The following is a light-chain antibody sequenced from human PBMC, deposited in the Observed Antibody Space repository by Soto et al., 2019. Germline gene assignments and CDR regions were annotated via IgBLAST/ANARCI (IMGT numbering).Light chain of an antibody. CDR3: QQYGSSPPIT. Sequence: EIVLTQSPGTRSLSPGERATLSCRASQSVSSTYLAWYQQKPGQAPRLLIFGASSRATGIPDRFSGSGSGPDFTLTISRLEPEDFAVYYCQQYGSSPPITFGQGTRLEIK. J-gene: IGKJ5*01. CDR1: QSVSSTY. CDR2: GAS. V-gene: IGKV3-20*01.